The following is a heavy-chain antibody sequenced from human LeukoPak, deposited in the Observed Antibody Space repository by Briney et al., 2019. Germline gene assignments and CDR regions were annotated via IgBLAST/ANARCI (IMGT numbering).Heavy chain of an antibody. D-gene: IGHD2-15*01. CDR3: ARYVVAGSWGDFDY. Sequence: GASVKVSCKASGYTFTGYYMHWVRQAPGQGLEWMGRINPNSGGTNYAQKFQGRVTMTRDTSISTAYMELSRLRSDDTAVYYCARYVVAGSWGDFDYWGQGTLVTVSS. V-gene: IGHV1-2*06. CDR2: INPNSGGT. J-gene: IGHJ4*02. CDR1: GYTFTGYY.